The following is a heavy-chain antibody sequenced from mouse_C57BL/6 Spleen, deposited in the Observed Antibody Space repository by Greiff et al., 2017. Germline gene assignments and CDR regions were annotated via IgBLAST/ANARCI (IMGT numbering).Heavy chain of an antibody. J-gene: IGHJ3*01. CDR3: ARNYGTGFAY. V-gene: IGHV1-50*01. CDR2: IDPSDSYT. D-gene: IGHD1-1*01. Sequence: QVQLQQPGAELVKPGASVKLSCKASGCTFTSYWMQWVKQRPGQGLEWIGEIDPSDSYTNYNQKFKGKATLTVDTSSSTAYMQLSSLTSEDSAVYYCARNYGTGFAYWGQGTLVTVSA. CDR1: GCTFTSYW.